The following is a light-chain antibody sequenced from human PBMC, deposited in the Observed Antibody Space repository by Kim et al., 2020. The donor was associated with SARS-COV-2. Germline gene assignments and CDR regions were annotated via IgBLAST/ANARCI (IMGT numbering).Light chain of an antibody. J-gene: IGLJ1*01. Sequence: QSALTQPASVSGSPGQSITISCTGTSTDVGGYNFVSWYQQHPGKGPRLVIFDVNQRPSGLSSRFSGSKSGNTASLTISDLQPEDEADYYCTSYASSTSLLFGTGTKVAVL. V-gene: IGLV2-14*03. CDR3: TSYASSTSLL. CDR2: DVN. CDR1: STDVGGYNF.